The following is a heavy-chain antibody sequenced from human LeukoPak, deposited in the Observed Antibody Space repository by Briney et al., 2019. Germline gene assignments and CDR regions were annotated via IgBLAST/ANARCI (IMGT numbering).Heavy chain of an antibody. J-gene: IGHJ4*02. V-gene: IGHV3-30*03. Sequence: PGRSLRLSCAASGFTFNSYGMHWVRQTPGKGLEWVAVISYDGGNKYYADSVKGRFTISRDNSKNTLYLQMNSLRAEDTAVYYCASGASSAWYNFDYWGLGTLVTVSS. CDR2: ISYDGGNK. CDR3: ASGASSAWYNFDY. CDR1: GFTFNSYG. D-gene: IGHD6-19*01.